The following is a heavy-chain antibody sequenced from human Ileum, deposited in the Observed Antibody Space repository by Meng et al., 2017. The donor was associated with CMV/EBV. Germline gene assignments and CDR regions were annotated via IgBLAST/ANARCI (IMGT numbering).Heavy chain of an antibody. D-gene: IGHD6-6*01. CDR3: VHRYSSSSGQVS. Sequence: QIPLKKSGPPLVKPTQTLTLTCTFSGFSLTTNVESVGWIRQPPGKALEWLALIHGGGGKQYSPSLQSRLTATRDTSKNQVVLTMTNMDPVDTATYYCVHRYSSSSGQVSWGQGTLVTVSS. J-gene: IGHJ5*02. V-gene: IGHV2-5*02. CDR2: IHGGGGK. CDR1: GFSLTTNVES.